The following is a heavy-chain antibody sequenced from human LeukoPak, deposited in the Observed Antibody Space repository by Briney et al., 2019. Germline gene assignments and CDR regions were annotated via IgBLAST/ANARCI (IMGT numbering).Heavy chain of an antibody. CDR1: GYTFTSYG. J-gene: IGHJ6*03. D-gene: IGHD3-3*01. CDR2: ISAYNGNT. Sequence: GASVKVSCKASGYTFTSYGISWVRQAPGQGLEWMGWISAYNGNTNYAQKLQGRVTMTTDTSTSTAYMELRSLRSDDTAVYYCARAQIAEWLLYYYYYMDVWGKGTTVTVSS. CDR3: ARAQIAEWLLYYYYYMDV. V-gene: IGHV1-18*01.